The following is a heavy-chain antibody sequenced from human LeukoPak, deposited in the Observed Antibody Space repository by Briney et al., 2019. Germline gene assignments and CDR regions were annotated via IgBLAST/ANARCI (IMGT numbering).Heavy chain of an antibody. CDR2: IYYSGST. V-gene: IGHV4-59*08. D-gene: IGHD3-3*01. CDR3: ARLPFDLGYFDY. J-gene: IGHJ4*02. CDR1: GGSISSYY. Sequence: PSETLSLTCTVSGGSISSYYWSWIRQPPGKGLEWIGYIYYSGSTKYNPSLKSRVTISADTSKNQFSLKLSSVTAADPAVYYCARLPFDLGYFDYWGQGALVTVSS.